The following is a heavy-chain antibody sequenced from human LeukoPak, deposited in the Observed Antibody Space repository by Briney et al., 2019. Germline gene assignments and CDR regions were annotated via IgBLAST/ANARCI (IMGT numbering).Heavy chain of an antibody. CDR2: IKPDGGDT. V-gene: IGHV1-2*02. Sequence: ASVKVSCKASGYIFTDYYLHWVRQAPGHGLEWMGWIKPDGGDTNYAQRLQGRVTMTRDTSISTAYMELTNLSSDGTAVYYCARGITIYGVMIIYFDSWGQGTLVTVSS. D-gene: IGHD3-3*01. CDR3: ARGITIYGVMIIYFDS. CDR1: GYIFTDYY. J-gene: IGHJ4*02.